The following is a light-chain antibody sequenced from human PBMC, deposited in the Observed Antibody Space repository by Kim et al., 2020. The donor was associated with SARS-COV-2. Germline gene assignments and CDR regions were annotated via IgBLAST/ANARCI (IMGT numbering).Light chain of an antibody. Sequence: GQKVTISCSGSSSNIGNNYVSWYQQLPGTAPKLLIYDNNKRPSGIPGRFSGSKSGTSATLGITGLQTGDEADYYCGTWDSRLSAYVFGTGTKVTVL. CDR2: DNN. CDR1: SSNIGNNY. V-gene: IGLV1-51*01. CDR3: GTWDSRLSAYV. J-gene: IGLJ1*01.